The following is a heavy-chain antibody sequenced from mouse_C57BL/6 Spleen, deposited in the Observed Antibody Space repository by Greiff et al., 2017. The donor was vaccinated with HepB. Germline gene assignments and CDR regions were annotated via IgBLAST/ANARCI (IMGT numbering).Heavy chain of an antibody. CDR3: ARSHYGSSYKRAFDY. J-gene: IGHJ2*01. V-gene: IGHV1-18*01. CDR1: GYTFTDYN. Sequence: VQLQQSGPELVKPGASVKIPCKASGYTFTDYNMDWVKQSHGKSLEWIGDINPNNGGTIYNQKFKGKATLTVDKSSSTAYMELRSLTSEDTAVYYCARSHYGSSYKRAFDYWGQGTTLTVSS. CDR2: INPNNGGT. D-gene: IGHD1-1*01.